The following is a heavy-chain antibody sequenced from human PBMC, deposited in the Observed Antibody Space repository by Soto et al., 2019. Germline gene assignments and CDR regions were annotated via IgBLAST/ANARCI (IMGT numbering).Heavy chain of an antibody. CDR1: GGSISSYY. J-gene: IGHJ6*02. CDR2: IYYSGST. V-gene: IGHV4-59*01. D-gene: IGHD3-3*01. Sequence: PSETLSLTCTVSGGSISSYYWSWIRQPPGKGLEWIGYIYYSGSTNYNPSLKSRVTISVDTSKNQFSLKLSSVTAADTAVYYCARTALTRLRFLEWLPSGMDVWGQGTTVTVSS. CDR3: ARTALTRLRFLEWLPSGMDV.